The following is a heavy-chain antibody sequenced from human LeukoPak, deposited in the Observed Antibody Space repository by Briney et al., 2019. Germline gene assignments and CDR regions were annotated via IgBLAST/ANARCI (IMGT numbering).Heavy chain of an antibody. CDR2: INSDGSST. V-gene: IGHV3-74*01. J-gene: IGHJ3*02. CDR1: GFIFSTYW. CDR3: ARESEPAGLAFDI. D-gene: IGHD1-14*01. Sequence: GGSLRLSCAASGFIFSTYWMHWVRQVPGKGLVWVSRINSDGSSTRHADSVKGRFTISRDNAKNTLSLQMNSLRAEDTAVYYCARESEPAGLAFDIWGQGTMVTVSS.